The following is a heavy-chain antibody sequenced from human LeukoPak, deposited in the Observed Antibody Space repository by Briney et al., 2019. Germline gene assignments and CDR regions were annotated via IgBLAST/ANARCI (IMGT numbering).Heavy chain of an antibody. CDR2: ISGSGGST. CDR1: GFTFSNYA. Sequence: GGSLRLSCAGSGFTFSNYAMRWVRQAPGKGLEWVSGISGSGGSTFYADSVRGRFTISRDNSKNTLYLQMNSLRAEDAAVCYCAKDLYFQHWGQGTRVTVSS. CDR3: AKDLYFQH. V-gene: IGHV3-23*01. J-gene: IGHJ1*01.